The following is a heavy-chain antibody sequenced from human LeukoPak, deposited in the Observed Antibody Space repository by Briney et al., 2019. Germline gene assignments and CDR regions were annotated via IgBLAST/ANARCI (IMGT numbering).Heavy chain of an antibody. Sequence: SQTLSLTCAIPGGSISTGDYSWSWIRQSPGKGLEWIGYIYHSGTTYYNPSLKSRVTISVDRSKNQFSLKLSSVTAADTAVYYCARAGYTRYFDYWGQGTLVTVSS. J-gene: IGHJ4*02. V-gene: IGHV4-30-2*06. CDR2: IYHSGTT. CDR3: ARAGYTRYFDY. D-gene: IGHD3-9*01. CDR1: GGSISTGDYS.